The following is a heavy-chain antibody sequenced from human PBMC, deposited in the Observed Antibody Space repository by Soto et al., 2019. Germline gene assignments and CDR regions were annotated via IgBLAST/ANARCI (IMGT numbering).Heavy chain of an antibody. D-gene: IGHD5-18*01. CDR2: IIPIFGTA. J-gene: IGHJ4*02. CDR1: GGTFSSYA. Sequence: GASVKVSCKASGGTFSSYAISWVRQAPGQGLEWMGGIIPIFGTANYAQKFQGRVTITADESTSTAYMELSSLGSEDTAVYYCAREGGYSYGTLDYWGQGTLVTVSS. CDR3: AREGGYSYGTLDY. V-gene: IGHV1-69*13.